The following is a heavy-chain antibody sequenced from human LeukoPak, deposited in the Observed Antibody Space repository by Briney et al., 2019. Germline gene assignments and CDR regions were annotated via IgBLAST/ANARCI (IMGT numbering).Heavy chain of an antibody. Sequence: ASVKVSCKASGYTFTSYGISWVRQAPGQGLEWMGWISAYNGNTNYAQKLQGRVTMTTDTSTSTAYMELRSLRSDDTAVYYCVRVTMVRGVISKNSDYWGQGTLVTVSS. V-gene: IGHV1-18*01. CDR2: ISAYNGNT. CDR1: GYTFTSYG. CDR3: VRVTMVRGVISKNSDY. D-gene: IGHD3-10*01. J-gene: IGHJ4*02.